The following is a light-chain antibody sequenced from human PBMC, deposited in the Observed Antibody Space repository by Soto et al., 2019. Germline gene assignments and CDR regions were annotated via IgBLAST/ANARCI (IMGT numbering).Light chain of an antibody. Sequence: EIPLTQSPSSLAASVGDRLTLTCRASRNVSIYLNWYQHKPGKGPTLLIHATSNLQIGVPSRFSGSGSGTEFTLTISSLEPDDFGTYYCQQSYKMPSFCQGTRLVIK. CDR2: ATS. J-gene: IGKJ5*01. CDR3: QQSYKMPS. CDR1: RNVSIY. V-gene: IGKV1-39*01.